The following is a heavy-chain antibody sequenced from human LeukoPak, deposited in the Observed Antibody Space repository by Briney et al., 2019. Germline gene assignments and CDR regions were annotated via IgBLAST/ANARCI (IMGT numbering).Heavy chain of an antibody. V-gene: IGHV3-30*04. CDR1: RFTFSSYA. Sequence: PGGSLRLSCVASRFTFSSYAMHWVRQAPGKGLEWVAVISSDGGNRYYGDSVKGRVTISRDNSKNTLYLQMNSLTTDDTAVYYCARVLGQVPPHWGQGTLVTVSS. CDR3: ARVLGQVPPH. J-gene: IGHJ4*02. CDR2: ISSDGGNR.